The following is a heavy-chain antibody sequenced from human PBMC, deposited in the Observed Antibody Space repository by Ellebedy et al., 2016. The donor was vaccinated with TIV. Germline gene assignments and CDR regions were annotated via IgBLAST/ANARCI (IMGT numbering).Heavy chain of an antibody. D-gene: IGHD3-22*01. V-gene: IGHV3-9*01. J-gene: IGHJ3*02. CDR1: GFTFDDYA. CDR3: AKDRSMIVASDAFDI. Sequence: GGSLRLSCAASGFTFDDYAMHWVRQAPGKGLEWVSGISWNSGSIGYADSVKGRFTISRDNAKNSLYLQMNSLRAEDTALYYCAKDRSMIVASDAFDIWGQGTMVTVSS. CDR2: ISWNSGSI.